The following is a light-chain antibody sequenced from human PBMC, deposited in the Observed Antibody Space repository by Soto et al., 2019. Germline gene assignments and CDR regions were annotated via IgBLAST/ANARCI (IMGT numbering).Light chain of an antibody. V-gene: IGKV1-39*01. Sequence: IQMTQSPSSLSASVGDRVTITGRASQSINNYLSWYQQKPGKAPNLLIFGASTLQSGVPSRFSGSGSGTDFTLTISSLQPEDFATYYCLQSYRTPLTFGGGTKVDIK. J-gene: IGKJ4*01. CDR1: QSINNY. CDR2: GAS. CDR3: LQSYRTPLT.